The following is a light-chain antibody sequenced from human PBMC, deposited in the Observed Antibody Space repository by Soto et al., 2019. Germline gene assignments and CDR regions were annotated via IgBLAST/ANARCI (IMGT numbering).Light chain of an antibody. CDR1: QSVRSDY. CDR2: GAS. CDR3: QHYDNTPPSVT. J-gene: IGKJ3*01. Sequence: EIVLTQSPDTLSLSPRVTATLSCPASQSVRSDYLVWYQQRPDQAPRLLTSGASRSAAGIAVRFSVSGSGTGFILTISILEAEDFAVYYCQHYDNTPPSVTFGPGTKVDIK. V-gene: IGKV3-20*01.